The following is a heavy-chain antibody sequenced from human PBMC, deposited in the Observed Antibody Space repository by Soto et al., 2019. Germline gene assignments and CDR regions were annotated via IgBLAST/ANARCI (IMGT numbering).Heavy chain of an antibody. CDR2: IIPIFGTA. D-gene: IGHD4-17*01. CDR1: GGTFSSYA. CDR3: ARVGYGDYVGWWAFDI. V-gene: IGHV1-69*13. Sequence: SVKVSCKASGGTFSSYAISWVRQAPGQGLEWMGGIIPIFGTANYAQKFQGRVTITADESTSTAYMELSSLRSEDTAVYYCARVGYGDYVGWWAFDIWGQGTMVTV. J-gene: IGHJ3*02.